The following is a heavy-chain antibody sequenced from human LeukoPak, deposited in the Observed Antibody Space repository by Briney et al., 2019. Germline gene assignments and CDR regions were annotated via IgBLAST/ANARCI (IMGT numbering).Heavy chain of an antibody. Sequence: SVKVSCKASGGTFSSYTISWVRQAPGQGLEWMGRIIPILGIANYAQKFQGRVTITADKSTSTAYMELSSLRPEDTAVYYCASIYYYYYYMDVWGKGTTVTVSS. CDR1: GGTFSSYT. CDR3: ASIYYYYYYMDV. CDR2: IIPILGIA. V-gene: IGHV1-69*02. J-gene: IGHJ6*03.